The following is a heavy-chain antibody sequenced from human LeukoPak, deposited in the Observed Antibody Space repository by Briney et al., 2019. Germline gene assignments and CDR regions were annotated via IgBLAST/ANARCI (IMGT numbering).Heavy chain of an antibody. J-gene: IGHJ4*02. Sequence: GGSLRLSCAASGFTFSSYWMHWVRQAPGKGLVWVSRINSDGSSTSYADSVKGRFTISRDNAKNTLYLQMNSLRADDTAVYYCARGYSGYKVPFDYWGQGTLVTVSS. CDR2: INSDGSST. CDR3: ARGYSGYKVPFDY. CDR1: GFTFSSYW. V-gene: IGHV3-74*01. D-gene: IGHD5-12*01.